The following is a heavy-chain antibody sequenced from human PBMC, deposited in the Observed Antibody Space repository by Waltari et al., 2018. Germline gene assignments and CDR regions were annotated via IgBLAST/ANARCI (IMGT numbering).Heavy chain of an antibody. J-gene: IGHJ4*02. D-gene: IGHD1-20*01. CDR2: IYWNDDE. Sequence: QITLKESGPTLVKPKQTLTLTCTVSGISLNSVGVGVGWIRQSPGKALEWLAVIYWNDDEHYSPSLQTRLNITKDTSKNQAVLTVTNMDPGDTATYFCAHKSIKKAFDFWGQGILVTVSS. CDR3: AHKSIKKAFDF. CDR1: GISLNSVGVG. V-gene: IGHV2-5*01.